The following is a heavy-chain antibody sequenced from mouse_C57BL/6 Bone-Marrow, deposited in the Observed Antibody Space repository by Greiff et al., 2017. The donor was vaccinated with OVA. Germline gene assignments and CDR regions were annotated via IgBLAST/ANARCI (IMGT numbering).Heavy chain of an antibody. V-gene: IGHV1-47*01. CDR3: ARDYYGSSYDRDFDG. Sequence: VQLQQSGAELVKPGASVKMSCKASGFTFTTYPIEWMKQNPGKSLEWIGNFHPYNDATKYTAKFKGKATLTVEKSSSTVYLELSRLTSDDSAVYYCARDYYGSSYDRDFDGWGTGTTVTVSS. D-gene: IGHD1-1*01. J-gene: IGHJ1*03. CDR2: FHPYNDAT. CDR1: GFTFTTYP.